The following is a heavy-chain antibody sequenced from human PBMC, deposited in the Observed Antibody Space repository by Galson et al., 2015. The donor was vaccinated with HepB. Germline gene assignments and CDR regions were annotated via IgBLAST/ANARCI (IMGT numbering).Heavy chain of an antibody. Sequence: SVKVSCKASGYTFTGYYMHWVRQAPGQGLEWMGWINPNSGGTNYAQKFQGRVTMTRDTSISTAYMELSRLRSDDTAVYYCARGVYYDSSAHTGGAFDIWGQGTMVTVSS. J-gene: IGHJ3*02. D-gene: IGHD3-22*01. CDR3: ARGVYYDSSAHTGGAFDI. CDR1: GYTFTGYY. V-gene: IGHV1-2*02. CDR2: INPNSGGT.